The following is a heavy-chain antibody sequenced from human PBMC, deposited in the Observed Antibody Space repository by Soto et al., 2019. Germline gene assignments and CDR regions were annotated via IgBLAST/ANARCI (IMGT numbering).Heavy chain of an antibody. J-gene: IGHJ6*02. D-gene: IGHD2-2*01. V-gene: IGHV3-30*03. CDR1: GFNFNNYN. Sequence: QVQLVESGGGVVQPGRSLRLSCAASGFNFNNYNLHWVRQAPCKGLEWVAVVSYEANNKYYGDSVKSRFTISKDESKTTVYVQIAKLRSEETAQYDCARAGSTTCETYSCHYSGMDVWDLGTTVTVSS. CDR2: VSYEANNK. CDR3: ARAGSTTCETYSCHYSGMDV.